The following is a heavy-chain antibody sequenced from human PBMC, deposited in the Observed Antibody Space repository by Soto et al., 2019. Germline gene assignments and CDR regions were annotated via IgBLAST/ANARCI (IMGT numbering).Heavy chain of an antibody. J-gene: IGHJ4*02. V-gene: IGHV4-59*01. Sequence: SEPMSHTCTVSDGSISSYYWSWIRKQPGKGLEWIGYIYYSGSTNYNPSLKSRVTISVDTSKNQFSLKLSSVTAADTAVYYWARGMAVAGTYYFYYWGQGTLVTVSS. CDR2: IYYSGST. CDR1: DGSISSYY. D-gene: IGHD6-19*01. CDR3: ARGMAVAGTYYFYY.